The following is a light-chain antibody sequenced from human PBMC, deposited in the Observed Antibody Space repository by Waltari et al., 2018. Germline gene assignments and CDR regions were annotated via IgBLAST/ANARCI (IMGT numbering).Light chain of an antibody. Sequence: EIVLTQSRATLSLSPGEGATLSCRASQSLTSYLAWYQQKPGQAPRLLIYDTSNRATGIPARFSGSGSGTDFTLIISSLEPEDFGVYYCQQRSTFGQGTKLEIK. V-gene: IGKV3-11*01. J-gene: IGKJ2*01. CDR2: DTS. CDR3: QQRST. CDR1: QSLTSY.